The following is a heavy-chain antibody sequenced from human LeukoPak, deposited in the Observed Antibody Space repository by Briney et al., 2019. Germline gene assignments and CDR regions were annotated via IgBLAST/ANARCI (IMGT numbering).Heavy chain of an antibody. CDR2: FSGTGSGT. J-gene: IGHJ4*02. V-gene: IGHV3-23*01. CDR1: GFTFSSYA. CDR3: AGGSRSGFSYYFDS. Sequence: GGSLRLSCAASGFTFSSYAMSWVRQAPGKGLEWVSTFSGTGSGTYYADSVKGRFTISRDNSKNTLYLLMNSLRAEDTAVYFCAGGSRSGFSYYFDSWGQRTLVTVSS. D-gene: IGHD3-3*01.